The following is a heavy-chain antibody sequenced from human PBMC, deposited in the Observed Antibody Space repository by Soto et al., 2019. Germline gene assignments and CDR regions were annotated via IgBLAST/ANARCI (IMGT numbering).Heavy chain of an antibody. V-gene: IGHV4-31*03. J-gene: IGHJ5*02. CDR2: IYSSGST. Sequence: SETLSLTCSVSGGSISGGDYYWNWIRQHPGKGLEWIGYIYSSGSTYYNPSLKSRVTISVDTSKNQFSLKLSSVTAADTAVYYCARDARVRRVINVGNWFDPWGQATLVTVLL. D-gene: IGHD3-10*01. CDR3: ARDARVRRVINVGNWFDP. CDR1: GGSISGGDYY.